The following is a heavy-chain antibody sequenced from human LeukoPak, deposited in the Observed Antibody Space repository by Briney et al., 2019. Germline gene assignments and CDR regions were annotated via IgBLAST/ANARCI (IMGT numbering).Heavy chain of an antibody. CDR3: ARYLGLGATWEVDV. J-gene: IGHJ6*04. Sequence: GGSLRLSCAASGFTFSSYSMNWVRQAPGKGLEWVSSISSSSSYIYYADSVKGRFTISRDNAKNSLYLQMNSLRAEDTAVYYCARYLGLGATWEVDVWGKGTTVTVSS. V-gene: IGHV3-21*01. CDR1: GFTFSSYS. CDR2: ISSSSSYI. D-gene: IGHD1-26*01.